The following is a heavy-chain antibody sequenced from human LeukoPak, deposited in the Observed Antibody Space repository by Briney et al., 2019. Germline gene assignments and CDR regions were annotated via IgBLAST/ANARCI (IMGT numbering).Heavy chain of an antibody. J-gene: IGHJ4*02. V-gene: IGHV4-39*07. D-gene: IGHD1-26*01. CDR1: GASISSSSYY. CDR3: ARDGNGSPLDY. Sequence: PSETLSLTCTVSGASISSSSYYWGWIRQPPGKGLEWIGSIYYSGSTFYNPSLKSRVTISVDTSKNQFSLKLTSVTAADTAVYYCARDGNGSPLDYWGQGTLVTVSS. CDR2: IYYSGST.